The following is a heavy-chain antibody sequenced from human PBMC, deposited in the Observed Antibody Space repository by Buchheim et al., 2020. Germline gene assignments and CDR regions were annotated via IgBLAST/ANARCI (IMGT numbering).Heavy chain of an antibody. Sequence: QVQLVESGGGVVQPGRSLRLSCAASGFTFSSYGMHWVRQAPGKGLEWVAVISYDGSNKYYADSVKGRFTIFRDNSKNTLHLQMNSLRAEDTAVYYCAKPNYYDSSGYHYWGQGTL. CDR2: ISYDGSNK. J-gene: IGHJ4*02. D-gene: IGHD3-22*01. CDR1: GFTFSSYG. CDR3: AKPNYYDSSGYHY. V-gene: IGHV3-30*18.